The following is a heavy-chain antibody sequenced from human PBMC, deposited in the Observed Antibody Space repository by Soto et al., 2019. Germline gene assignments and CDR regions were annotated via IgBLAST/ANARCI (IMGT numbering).Heavy chain of an antibody. Sequence: PXETLSLTCTVSGCSISSYYWSWIRKPPGKGLEWVGYIYYSGSTNYNPSLKSRVTISVDTSKNQFSLKLSSVTASDTAVYFCARYYDTSNRPYFHHWGQGTLVTVS. D-gene: IGHD3-22*01. J-gene: IGHJ1*01. CDR1: GCSISSYY. CDR2: IYYSGST. V-gene: IGHV4-59*08. CDR3: ARYYDTSNRPYFHH.